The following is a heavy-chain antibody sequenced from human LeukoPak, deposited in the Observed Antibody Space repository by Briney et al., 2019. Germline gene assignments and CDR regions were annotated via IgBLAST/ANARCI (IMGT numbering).Heavy chain of an antibody. D-gene: IGHD1-26*01. CDR2: ISASNGNT. Sequence: GASVTVSCKASAYTFTSYAISWVRQAPGQGLEWMGWISASNGNTNYAQKLHGRVTMTTDTSTNTVYMELRSLRFDDTAVYYCARDLAGVVGVTAWFDPWGQGTLVTVSS. V-gene: IGHV1-18*01. CDR3: ARDLAGVVGVTAWFDP. J-gene: IGHJ5*02. CDR1: AYTFTSYA.